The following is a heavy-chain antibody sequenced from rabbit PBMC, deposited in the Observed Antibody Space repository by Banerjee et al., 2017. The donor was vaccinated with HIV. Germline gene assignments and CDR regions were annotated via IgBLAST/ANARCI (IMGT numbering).Heavy chain of an antibody. CDR1: GFSFSSGYY. D-gene: IGHD8-1*01. J-gene: IGHJ4*01. CDR2: IYAGSTGNT. Sequence: QSLEESGGDLVKPGASLTLTCKASGFSFSSGYYMCWVRQAPGKGLEWIACIYAGSTGNTYYASWVNGRFSISKTSSTTVTLQMTSLTAADTATYFCARDPYALSGDDTYNLWGQGTLVTVS. CDR3: ARDPYALSGDDTYNL. V-gene: IGHV1S40*01.